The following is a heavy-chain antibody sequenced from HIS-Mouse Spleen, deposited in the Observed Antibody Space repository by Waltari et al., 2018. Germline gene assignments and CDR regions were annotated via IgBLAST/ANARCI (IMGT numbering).Heavy chain of an antibody. CDR2: FGPEDSET. V-gene: IGHV1-24*01. J-gene: IGHJ6*02. D-gene: IGHD6-6*01. CDR3: ATAPSEYSSASHYYYYGMDV. CDR1: GYTLTELS. Sequence: QVQLVQSGAEVKKPGASVKVSCKVSGYTLTELSMHWVRQAPGKGLEWMGGFGPEDSETSYAQKIQGRVTMTEDTSTDTAYMGLSSLGPEDTAVYYCATAPSEYSSASHYYYYGMDVWGQGTTVTVSS.